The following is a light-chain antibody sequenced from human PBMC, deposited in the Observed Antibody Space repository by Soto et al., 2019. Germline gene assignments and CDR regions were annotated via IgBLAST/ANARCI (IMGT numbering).Light chain of an antibody. Sequence: EVVLTQSPATLSLSPGERATLSCRASQNVRTFLDWYQQKPGQAPRLLIYGASNRATGIPARFSGSGSGTDFTLTISSLEPEDFAVYYCQQHSHWPPWTFGQGTRVVI. V-gene: IGKV3-11*01. CDR2: GAS. CDR3: QQHSHWPPWT. CDR1: QNVRTF. J-gene: IGKJ1*01.